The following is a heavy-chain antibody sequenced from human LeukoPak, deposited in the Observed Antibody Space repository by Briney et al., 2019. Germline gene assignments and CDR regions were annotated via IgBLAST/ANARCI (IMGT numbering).Heavy chain of an antibody. D-gene: IGHD6-13*01. CDR1: GFTFSSYA. V-gene: IGHV3-64*01. CDR2: ISTNGGST. Sequence: GGSLRLSCAASGFTFSSYAMYWVREAPGKGLEYVSAISTNGGSTYYANSVKGRFTISRDNSKNTLYLQMGSLRAEDMAVYYCAGGSSWYRGIDYWGQGTLVTVSS. CDR3: AGGSSWYRGIDY. J-gene: IGHJ4*02.